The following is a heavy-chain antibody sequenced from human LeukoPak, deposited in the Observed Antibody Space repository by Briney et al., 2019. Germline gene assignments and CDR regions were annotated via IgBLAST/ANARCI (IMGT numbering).Heavy chain of an antibody. CDR1: GASFSGYY. V-gene: IGHV4-34*01. D-gene: IGHD3-22*01. Sequence: SETLSLTCAVYGASFSGYYWTWIRQPPGKGLEWIGEINHSGSTNCNPSLRSRVTISVDTSKNQFSLKLSSVTAADTAVYYCASTTYYYDTSGYTGNAFDIWGQGTMVTVSP. J-gene: IGHJ3*02. CDR2: INHSGST. CDR3: ASTTYYYDTSGYTGNAFDI.